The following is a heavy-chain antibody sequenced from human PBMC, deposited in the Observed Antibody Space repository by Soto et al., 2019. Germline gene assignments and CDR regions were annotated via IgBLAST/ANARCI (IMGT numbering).Heavy chain of an antibody. CDR3: ARDSWDDARALDI. CDR2: TYYRSIWHS. J-gene: IGHJ3*02. V-gene: IGHV6-1*01. CDR1: GDSVSNGRAA. D-gene: IGHD1-1*01. Sequence: SQTLSLTCAISGDSVSNGRAAWNWIRQSPSRGLEWLGRTYYRSIWHSDYALSVKSRITINPDTSKNQFSLHLNSVTPDDTAVYYCARDSWDDARALDIWGQGTMVTVSS.